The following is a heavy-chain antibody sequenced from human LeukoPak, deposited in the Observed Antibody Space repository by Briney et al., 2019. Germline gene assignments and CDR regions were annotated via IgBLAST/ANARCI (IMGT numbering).Heavy chain of an antibody. CDR3: ARTTAMVTIFDD. CDR2: INAGNGNT. CDR1: GYTFTTYA. Sequence: ASVKVSCKASGYTFTTYAMHWVRQAPGQRLEWMGWINAGNGNTKYSQKFQGRVTITRDTSASTAYMELSGLRSEDTAVYYCARTTAMVTIFDDWGQGTLVTVSS. V-gene: IGHV1-3*01. D-gene: IGHD5-18*01. J-gene: IGHJ4*02.